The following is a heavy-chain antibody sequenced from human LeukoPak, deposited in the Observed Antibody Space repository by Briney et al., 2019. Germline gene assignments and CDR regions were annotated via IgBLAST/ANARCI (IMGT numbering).Heavy chain of an antibody. Sequence: SETLSLTCTVSGGSIGSYYWSWIRQPAGKGLEWIGRIYTSGSTNYNPSLKSRVTMSVDTSKNQFSLKLSSVTAADTAVYYCASLRYGSGSQGALDYGTDYWGQGSLVTVSS. CDR1: GGSIGSYY. J-gene: IGHJ4*02. CDR3: ASLRYGSGSQGALDYGTDY. D-gene: IGHD3-10*01. CDR2: IYTSGST. V-gene: IGHV4-4*07.